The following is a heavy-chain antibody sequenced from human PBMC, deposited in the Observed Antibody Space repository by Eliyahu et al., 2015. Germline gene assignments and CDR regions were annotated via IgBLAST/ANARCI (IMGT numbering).Heavy chain of an antibody. V-gene: IGHV3-21*01. D-gene: IGHD2-15*01. Sequence: EVQLVESGGGLVKPGGSLRLSCAASGFXFSSXXXNWVRQAPGKGLEWVSSISSSSSYIYYADSVKGRFTISRDNAKNSLYLQMNSLRAEDTAVYYCARDGGGRYCSGGSCPQKYWGQGTLVTVSS. CDR2: ISSSSSYI. CDR1: GFXFSSXX. J-gene: IGHJ4*02. CDR3: ARDGGGRYCSGGSCPQKY.